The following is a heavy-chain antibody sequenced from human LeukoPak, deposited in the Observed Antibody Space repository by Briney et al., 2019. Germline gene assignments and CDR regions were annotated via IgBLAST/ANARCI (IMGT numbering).Heavy chain of an antibody. CDR2: VYYTGST. CDR3: ASNTGTVFDY. CDR1: GYSISSGYY. J-gene: IGHJ4*02. Sequence: KTSETLSLTCTVSGYSISSGYYWGWIRQPPGKGLEWIGYVYYTGSTEYNPSLRSRVTISLEMSKHQFSLDLTSVTAADTAVYYCASNTGTVFDYWGQGALVTVSS. V-gene: IGHV4-61*01. D-gene: IGHD7-27*01.